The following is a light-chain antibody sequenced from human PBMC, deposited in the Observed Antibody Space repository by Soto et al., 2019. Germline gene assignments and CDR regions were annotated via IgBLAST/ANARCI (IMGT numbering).Light chain of an antibody. CDR2: TAS. CDR1: QGIGYN. Sequence: DIQMTQSPTSLSASVGDIVTITCRASQGIGYNLSWYQQKPWKVPKVLIYTASTLHSGVPSRFSGSGSGTEFTLTINSLQPEDVATYFCQKYDSVPWSFGQGTRVEI. J-gene: IGKJ1*01. CDR3: QKYDSVPWS. V-gene: IGKV1-27*01.